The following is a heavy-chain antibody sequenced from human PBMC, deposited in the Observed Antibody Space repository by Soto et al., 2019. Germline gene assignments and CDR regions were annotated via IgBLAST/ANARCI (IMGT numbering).Heavy chain of an antibody. CDR1: GFTFSSYG. CDR3: AKDLVGSNADYYDY. D-gene: IGHD2-15*01. CDR2: ISTNGGNK. Sequence: PGGSLRLSCAASGFTFSSYGMHWVRQAPGKGMEWVAVISTNGGNKYYADSVRGRFTISRENSKNTLCLQMSSLRAEDAAVYYCAKDLVGSNADYYDYWGLGTLVTVSS. V-gene: IGHV3-33*06. J-gene: IGHJ4*02.